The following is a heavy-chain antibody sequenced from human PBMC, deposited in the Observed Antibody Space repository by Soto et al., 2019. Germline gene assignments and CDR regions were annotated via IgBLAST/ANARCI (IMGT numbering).Heavy chain of an antibody. CDR1: GYSFTSYW. D-gene: IGHD6-13*01. CDR2: IYPGDSDT. J-gene: IGHJ6*02. Sequence: PGESLKISCKGSGYSFTSYWIGWVRQMPGKGLEWMGIIYPGDSDTRYSPSFQGQVTISADKSISTAYLQWSSLKASDTAMYYCARPRSSSRNYYGIDVWGQGTTVTFSS. V-gene: IGHV5-51*01. CDR3: ARPRSSSRNYYGIDV.